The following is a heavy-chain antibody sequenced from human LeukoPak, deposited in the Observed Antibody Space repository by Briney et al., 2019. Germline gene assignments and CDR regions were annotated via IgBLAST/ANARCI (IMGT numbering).Heavy chain of an antibody. CDR3: AREAGIVVGSTFDY. D-gene: IGHD3-22*01. CDR2: IIPIFGTA. Sequence: SVKVSCKASGGTFSSSAISWVRQAPGQGLEWMGGIIPIFGTANYAQKFQGRVTITTDESTSTAYMELSSLRSEDTAVYYCAREAGIVVGSTFDYWGQRTLVTVSS. CDR1: GGTFSSSA. V-gene: IGHV1-69*05. J-gene: IGHJ4*02.